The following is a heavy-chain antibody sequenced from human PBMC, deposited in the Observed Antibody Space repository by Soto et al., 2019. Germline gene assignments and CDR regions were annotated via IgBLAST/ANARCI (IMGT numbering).Heavy chain of an antibody. V-gene: IGHV3-11*01. CDR1: GFTLSDYY. Sequence: QVQLVESGGGLVKPGGSLRLSCAASGFTLSDYYMTWIRQAPGKGLEWVSDISISGTTIHYADSVRGRVTISRDNAKNSLWLQMNTLRAEDTAVYYCARLRGDGYYNFWGQGTLVTVSS. CDR2: ISISGTTI. J-gene: IGHJ4*02. D-gene: IGHD3-9*01. CDR3: ARLRGDGYYNF.